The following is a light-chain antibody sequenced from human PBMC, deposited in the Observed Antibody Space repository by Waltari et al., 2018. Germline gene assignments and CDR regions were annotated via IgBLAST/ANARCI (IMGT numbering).Light chain of an antibody. J-gene: IGKJ4*01. V-gene: IGKV1-33*01. CDR3: QQYEDEST. Sequence: DVQMTQSPSSLSASVGDRVTITCQASQDIKTYLNWYQQKSGKAPKVVIYDVSQLATGVPSRFSGTGYGTQFTLTISSLQPEDIATYYCQQYEDESTFGGGTKVEVK. CDR1: QDIKTY. CDR2: DVS.